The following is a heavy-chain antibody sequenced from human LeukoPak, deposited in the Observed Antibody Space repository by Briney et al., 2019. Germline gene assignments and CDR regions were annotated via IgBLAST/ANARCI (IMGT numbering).Heavy chain of an antibody. CDR3: AIITILHVALRPGADYMDV. Sequence: GGSLRLSCAASGFSFSDYALHWVRHTPGKGLEWLALIPYDGSGEIYAGSVRGRFSISRDNSKNTLYLQMNSLRVEDTAVYYCAIITILHVALRPGADYMDVWGKGTMVTVSS. V-gene: IGHV3-30*01. D-gene: IGHD2-2*01. CDR2: IPYDGSGE. J-gene: IGHJ6*03. CDR1: GFSFSDYA.